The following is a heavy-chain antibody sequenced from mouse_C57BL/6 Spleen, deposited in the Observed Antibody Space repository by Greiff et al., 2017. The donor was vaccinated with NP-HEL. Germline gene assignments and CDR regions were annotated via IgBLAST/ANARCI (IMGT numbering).Heavy chain of an antibody. CDR2: IDPSDSYT. CDR3: ARGYGSSYRYFDY. J-gene: IGHJ2*01. D-gene: IGHD1-1*01. V-gene: IGHV1-69*01. CDR1: GYTFTSYW. Sequence: VQLQQPGAELVMPGASVKLSCKASGYTFTSYWMHWVKQRPGQGLEWIGEIDPSDSYTNYNQKFKGKSTLTVDKSSSTAYMQLSSLTSEDSAVYYCARGYGSSYRYFDYWGQGTTLTVSS.